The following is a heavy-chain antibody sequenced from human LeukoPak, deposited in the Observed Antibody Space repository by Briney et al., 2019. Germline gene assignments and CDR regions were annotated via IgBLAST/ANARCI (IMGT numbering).Heavy chain of an antibody. J-gene: IGHJ3*02. D-gene: IGHD2-2*01. V-gene: IGHV3-30*04. CDR2: ISSDGSSK. CDR1: GFTCITYE. CDR3: ARDRDCSSTTCFSAFDI. Sequence: PGRSLRLSCAASGFTCITYEMHWVRQAPGKGLEWVAVISSDGSSKYYTDSVEGRFTLSRDNSKNTLYLQVNSLRAEDTAVYYRARDRDCSSTTCFSAFDIWGQGTMVTVSS.